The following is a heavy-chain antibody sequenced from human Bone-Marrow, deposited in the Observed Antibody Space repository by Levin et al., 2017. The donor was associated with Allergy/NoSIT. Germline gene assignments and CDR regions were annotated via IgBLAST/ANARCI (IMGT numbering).Heavy chain of an antibody. Sequence: SCAASGFSFSTYGTHWVRQAPGKGLEWVAVIWSSGNNKYYADSVRGRFTISRDNFENTLSLEMNSPRAEDTAIYYCVKEKGPFDAFDVWGQGTMVTVS. CDR1: GFSFSTYG. J-gene: IGHJ3*01. CDR3: VKEKGPFDAFDV. V-gene: IGHV3-33*06. CDR2: IWSSGNNK.